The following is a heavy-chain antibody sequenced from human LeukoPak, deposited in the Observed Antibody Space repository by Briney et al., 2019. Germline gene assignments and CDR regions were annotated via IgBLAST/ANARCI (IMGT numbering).Heavy chain of an antibody. D-gene: IGHD5-18*01. Sequence: GGSLRLSCAASGFSISCYALHWVRQAPGKGLQYVSGISNGGSIDYANSVKGRFTISRDNSKNTLYLQMGSLRPEDMAVYYCARDFSYGSGFDYWGQGILVTVSS. CDR2: ISNGGSI. CDR3: ARDFSYGSGFDY. J-gene: IGHJ4*02. V-gene: IGHV3-64*01. CDR1: GFSISCYA.